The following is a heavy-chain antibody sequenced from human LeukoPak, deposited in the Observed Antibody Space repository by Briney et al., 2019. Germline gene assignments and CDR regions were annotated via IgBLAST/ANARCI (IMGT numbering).Heavy chain of an antibody. J-gene: IGHJ4*02. CDR2: IYYSGST. Sequence: SETLTLTCTVSGGSISSSSYYWGWIRQPPGKGLEWIGSIYYSGSTYYNPSLKSRVTISVDTSKNQFSLKLSSVTAADTAVYYCSTYDSSGYYYVSEIDYWGQGTLVTVSS. D-gene: IGHD3-22*01. CDR1: GGSISSSSYY. CDR3: STYDSSGYYYVSEIDY. V-gene: IGHV4-39*07.